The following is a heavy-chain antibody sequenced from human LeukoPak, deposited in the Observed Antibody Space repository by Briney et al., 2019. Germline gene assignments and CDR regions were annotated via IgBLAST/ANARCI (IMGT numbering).Heavy chain of an antibody. V-gene: IGHV3-23*01. CDR1: GITLSNYG. CDR2: LSASGGGT. D-gene: IGHD3-22*01. J-gene: IGHJ4*02. Sequence: GGSLRLSCAVSGITLSNYGMAWVRQAPGKGLEWVASLSASGGGTSYADSVRGRFTISRDNAKNTLYLQMNSLRADDTAVYFCAKRGVVIRVILVGFHKEAYYFDSWGQGVLVTVSS. CDR3: AKRGVVIRVILVGFHKEAYYFDS.